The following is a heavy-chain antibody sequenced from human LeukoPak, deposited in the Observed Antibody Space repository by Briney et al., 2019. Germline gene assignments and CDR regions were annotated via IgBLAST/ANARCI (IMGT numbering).Heavy chain of an antibody. CDR3: ARNPTPPETSIWYVYYSLDV. CDR1: GFIFSRYA. D-gene: IGHD6-13*01. V-gene: IGHV3-30-3*01. CDR2: ISHAGTNH. Sequence: PGGSLRLSCAASGFIFSRYAMFWVRQAPGKGLEWVATISHAGTNHYYVDSVRGRFTISRDNSMNTLYLQMDSLRPEDTAVYYCARNPTPPETSIWYVYYSLDVWGQGTTVTVSS. J-gene: IGHJ6*02.